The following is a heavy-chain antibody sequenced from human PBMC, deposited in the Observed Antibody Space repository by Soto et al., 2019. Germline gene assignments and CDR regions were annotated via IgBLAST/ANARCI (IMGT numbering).Heavy chain of an antibody. Sequence: QVQLVQSGAEEKKPGASVKVSCKTSGYTFTAYGISWVRQAPGQGLEWMGWISAYKGNTNYAQNLQGRVTMTTDTSTSTGYMELRSLRSDDTAVYYCARGSGAGSYYVLFDDWGQLTIVTVSS. CDR1: GYTFTAYG. J-gene: IGHJ4*02. CDR2: ISAYKGNT. CDR3: ARGSGAGSYYVLFDD. D-gene: IGHD3-10*01. V-gene: IGHV1-18*01.